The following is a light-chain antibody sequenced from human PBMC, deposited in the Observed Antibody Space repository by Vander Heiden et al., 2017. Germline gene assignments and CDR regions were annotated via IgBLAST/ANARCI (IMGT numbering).Light chain of an antibody. J-gene: IGKJ1*01. Sequence: DIVLTQPPYSLAVSLGETATVNCKSSQSVLYSSNNKSYLAWYQQKPGQPPKLLIYWASTRESGVPDRFSGSGSGTDFTLTISSLQAEDVAIYYCQQYYSTPWTFGQGTKVEIK. CDR2: WAS. V-gene: IGKV4-1*01. CDR3: QQYYSTPWT. CDR1: QSVLYSSNNKSY.